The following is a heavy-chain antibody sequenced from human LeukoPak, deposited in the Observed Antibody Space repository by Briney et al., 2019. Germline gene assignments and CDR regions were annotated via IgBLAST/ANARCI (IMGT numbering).Heavy chain of an antibody. Sequence: GGSLRLSCAASGFTFSSYAMHWVRQAPGKGLEWVAVISYDGSNKYYADSVKGRFTISRDNSKNTLYLQMNSLRAEDTAVYYCARARLLWFGELDYWGQGTLVTVSS. D-gene: IGHD3-10*01. CDR1: GFTFSSYA. V-gene: IGHV3-30-3*01. J-gene: IGHJ4*02. CDR2: ISYDGSNK. CDR3: ARARLLWFGELDY.